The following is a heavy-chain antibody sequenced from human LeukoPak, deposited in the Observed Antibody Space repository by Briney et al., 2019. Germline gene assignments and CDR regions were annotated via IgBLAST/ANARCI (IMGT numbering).Heavy chain of an antibody. CDR3: AKRSMVSSSYFDY. J-gene: IGHJ4*02. D-gene: IGHD3-10*01. V-gene: IGHV3-23*01. CDR1: GFTFSSYS. CDR2: MTGGGDYT. Sequence: GGSLRLSCAASGFTFSSYSMSWVRQAPRKGLEWVSAMTGGGDYTNYADSVKGRFTVSRDDSKTTLYLQMDSLRAEDTAIYYCAKRSMVSSSYFDYWGQGTLVTVSS.